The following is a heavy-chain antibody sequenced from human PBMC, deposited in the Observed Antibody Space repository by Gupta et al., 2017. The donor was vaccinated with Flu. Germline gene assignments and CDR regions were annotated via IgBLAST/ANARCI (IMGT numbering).Heavy chain of an antibody. V-gene: IGHV3-13*04. CDR1: AFTFSRYA. Sequence: EVQLVESGGSLVQPGGSLRLSCAASAFTFSRYAMHWVRQATGKGLEWVSAIGTAGDTYYPGSVKGRFTISRENAKNSLYVQMNSLRAGDTAVYYCARWSWGSSYYGMDVWGQGTTVTVSS. CDR3: ARWSWGSSYYGMDV. CDR2: IGTAGDT. D-gene: IGHD6-13*01. J-gene: IGHJ6*02.